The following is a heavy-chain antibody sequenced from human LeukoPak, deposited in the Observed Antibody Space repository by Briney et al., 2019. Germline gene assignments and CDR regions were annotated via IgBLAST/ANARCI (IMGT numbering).Heavy chain of an antibody. Sequence: SETLSLTCTVSGGSISSYYWSWIRQPPGKGLEWIGYIYYSGSTNYNPSLKSRVTISVDTSKNQFSLKLSSVTAADTAVYYCARDRPHYVWGSYRSIDAFDIWSQGTMVTVSS. CDR3: ARDRPHYVWGSYRSIDAFDI. CDR2: IYYSGST. CDR1: GGSISSYY. V-gene: IGHV4-59*01. D-gene: IGHD3-16*02. J-gene: IGHJ3*02.